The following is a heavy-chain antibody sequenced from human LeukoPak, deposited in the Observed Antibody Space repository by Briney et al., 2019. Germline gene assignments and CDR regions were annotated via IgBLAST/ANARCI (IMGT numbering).Heavy chain of an antibody. CDR3: ARDPSYYYGSGSSRHFDY. V-gene: IGHV1-18*01. J-gene: IGHJ4*02. Sequence: ASVKVSCKASGYTFTSYGISWVRQALGQGLEWMGWISAYNGNTNYAQRLQGRVTMTTDTSTSTAYMELRSLRSDDTAVYYCARDPSYYYGSGSSRHFDYWGQGTLVTVSS. D-gene: IGHD3-10*01. CDR2: ISAYNGNT. CDR1: GYTFTSYG.